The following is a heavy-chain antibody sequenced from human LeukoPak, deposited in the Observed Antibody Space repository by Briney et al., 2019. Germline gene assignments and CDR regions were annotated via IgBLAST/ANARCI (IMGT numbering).Heavy chain of an antibody. CDR1: GFTFSSYG. V-gene: IGHV3-30*02. D-gene: IGHD3-9*01. CDR3: AKGVLYYDILTGGATPYYYMDV. J-gene: IGHJ6*03. Sequence: PGGSLRLSCAASGFTFSSYGMRWVRQAPGKGLEWVAFIRYDGSNKYYADSVKGRFTISRDNSKNTLYLQMNSLRAEDTAVYYCAKGVLYYDILTGGATPYYYMDVWGKGTTVTISS. CDR2: IRYDGSNK.